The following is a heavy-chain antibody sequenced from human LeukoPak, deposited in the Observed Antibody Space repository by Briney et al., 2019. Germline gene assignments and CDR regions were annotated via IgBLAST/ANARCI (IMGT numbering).Heavy chain of an antibody. CDR2: SSGSGGIT. V-gene: IGHV3-23*01. CDR3: AKRMAAPGPTFDY. D-gene: IGHD6-13*01. CDR1: GFTFGNYA. Sequence: AGSLRLSCAASGFTFGNYALIWVRKAPPKGQERVWRSSGSGGITFYENSVQGRCTISRDNSKNTVYLQMDSLRAEDTAVYYCAKRMAAPGPTFDYWGQGTQVTVSS. J-gene: IGHJ4*02.